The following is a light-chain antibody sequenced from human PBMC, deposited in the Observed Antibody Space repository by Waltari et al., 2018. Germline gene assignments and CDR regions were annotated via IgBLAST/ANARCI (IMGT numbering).Light chain of an antibody. CDR3: QTGGHGTWV. J-gene: IGLJ3*02. Sequence: QLVLTQSPSASASLGASVKLTCTLSSGHSSNIIAWHQQQPEKGPRCLMKVNSDGSHSKGHEIPDRFSGSSSGAERYLTISSRQSEDEADYYCQTGGHGTWVFGGGTKLTVL. CDR1: SGHSSNI. CDR2: VNSDGSH. V-gene: IGLV4-69*01.